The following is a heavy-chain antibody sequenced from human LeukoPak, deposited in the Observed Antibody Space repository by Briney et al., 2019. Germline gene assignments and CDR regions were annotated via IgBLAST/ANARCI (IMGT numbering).Heavy chain of an antibody. Sequence: SVKVSCKASGGTFSSYAISWVRQAPGQGLEWMGGIIPIFGTANYAQKFQGRVTITADKSTSTAYMEMSSLRSEDTAVYYCATDTTLRGTYYYYYMDVWGKGTTVTVSS. V-gene: IGHV1-69*06. CDR2: IIPIFGTA. J-gene: IGHJ6*03. CDR1: GGTFSSYA. D-gene: IGHD1-1*01. CDR3: ATDTTLRGTYYYYYMDV.